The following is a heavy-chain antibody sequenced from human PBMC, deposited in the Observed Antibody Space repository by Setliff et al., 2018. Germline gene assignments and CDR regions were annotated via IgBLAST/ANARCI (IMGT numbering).Heavy chain of an antibody. CDR3: ARDYYDSRGSYAFDI. D-gene: IGHD3-22*01. J-gene: IGHJ3*02. CDR2: IYYSGST. Sequence: SETLSLTCTVSGGSISSSSYYWGWIRQPPGKGLEWIGSIYYSGSTNYNPSLKSRVTISVDKSKNQFSLKLSSVTAADTAMYYCARDYYDSRGSYAFDIWGQGTVVTVSS. CDR1: GGSISSSSYY. V-gene: IGHV4-39*07.